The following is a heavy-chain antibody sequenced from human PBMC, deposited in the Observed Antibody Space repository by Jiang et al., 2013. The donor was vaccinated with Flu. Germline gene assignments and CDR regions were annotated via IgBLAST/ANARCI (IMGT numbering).Heavy chain of an antibody. CDR1: GDSVSSNSAA. CDR3: ARDLDENGYGWYYGMDV. V-gene: IGHV6-1*01. J-gene: IGHJ6*04. D-gene: IGHD3-16*01. Sequence: SQTLSLTCAISGDSVSSNSAAWNWIRQSPSRGLEWLGRTYYRSKWYNDYAVSVKSRITINPDTSKNQFSLQLNSVTPEDTAVYYCARDLDENGYGWYYGMDVWGKGTTVTVSS. CDR2: TYYRSKWYN.